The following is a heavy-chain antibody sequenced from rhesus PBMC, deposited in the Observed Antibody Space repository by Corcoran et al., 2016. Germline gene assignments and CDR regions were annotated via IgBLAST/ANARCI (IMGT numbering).Heavy chain of an antibody. J-gene: IGHJ4*01. D-gene: IGHD1-32*01. CDR3: ARGNGGQDY. Sequence: QVQLQESGPGLVKPSETLSRTCAVSGASFISYWWIWIRQPPGQGLEWIGEIVGNSGNPFSYPSLKIRVTIPIDPSKSQFALKLSSVTAADTAVYYCARGNGGQDYWGQGVLVTVSS. V-gene: IGHV4-80*01. CDR2: IVGNSGNP. CDR1: GASFISYW.